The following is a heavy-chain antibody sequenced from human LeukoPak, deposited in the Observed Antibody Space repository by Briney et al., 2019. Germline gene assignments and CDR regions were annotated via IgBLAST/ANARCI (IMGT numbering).Heavy chain of an antibody. D-gene: IGHD5-18*01. CDR3: ARWYSYGFEVDYFDY. V-gene: IGHV3-64*04. CDR2: ISSNGGST. J-gene: IGHJ4*02. CDR1: GFTFSSYA. Sequence: QPGGSLRLSCSASGFTFSSYAMHWVRQAPGKGLEYVSAISSNGGSTYYADSVKGRFTISRDNSKNTLYLQMSSLRAEDTAVYYCARWYSYGFEVDYFDYWGQGTLVTVSS.